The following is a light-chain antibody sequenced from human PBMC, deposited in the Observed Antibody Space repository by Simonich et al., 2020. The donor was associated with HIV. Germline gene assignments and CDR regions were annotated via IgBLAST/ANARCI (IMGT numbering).Light chain of an antibody. CDR3: MQALQTPYT. Sequence: DIVMTQSPLSLPVTPGEPASISCRSSQSLLHRNGYNYLDWYLQKPGQSPQILIYLDSNRASGVPDRFSGSGSGTDFTLKISRVEAEDVGVYYCMQALQTPYTFGQGTKLEI. V-gene: IGKV2-28*01. CDR1: QSLLHRNGYNY. CDR2: LDS. J-gene: IGKJ2*01.